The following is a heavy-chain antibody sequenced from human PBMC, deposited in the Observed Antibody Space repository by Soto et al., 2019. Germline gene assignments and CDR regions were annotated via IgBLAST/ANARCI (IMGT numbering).Heavy chain of an antibody. J-gene: IGHJ6*02. V-gene: IGHV5-10-1*01. CDR2: IDPSDSYT. Sequence: GESLKXSCKGSGYXFTSYWISWVRQMPGKGLEWMGRIDPSDSYTNYSPSFQGHVTISADKSISTAYLQWSSLKASDTAMYYCASTSALATPYGMDVWGQGATVTVSS. D-gene: IGHD6-25*01. CDR1: GYXFTSYW. CDR3: ASTSALATPYGMDV.